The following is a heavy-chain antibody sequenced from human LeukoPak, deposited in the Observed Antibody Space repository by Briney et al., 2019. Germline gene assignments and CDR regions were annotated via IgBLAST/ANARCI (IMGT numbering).Heavy chain of an antibody. J-gene: IGHJ4*02. CDR2: IGGSGGRT. V-gene: IGHV3-23*01. CDR3: AKDRRDSGWPPFNY. Sequence: GGSLRLSCAASGFTLSSYGMSWVRQAPGKGLEWVSGIGGSGGRTYYADSLKGRFTISRDNSRNTLYLQMNSLRAEDTAVYYWAKDRRDSGWPPFNYWGQGTRVTVPS. D-gene: IGHD6-19*01. CDR1: GFTLSSYG.